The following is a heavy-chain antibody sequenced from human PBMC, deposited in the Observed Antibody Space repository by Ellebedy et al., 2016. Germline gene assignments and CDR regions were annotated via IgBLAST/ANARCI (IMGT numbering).Heavy chain of an antibody. Sequence: GGSLRLSXAASGFTFSDYYMSWIRQAPGKGLEWVSYISSSGSTIYYSDSVKGLFTISRDNAKNSLYLQMNSLRAKDTAVYYCARGGGNYYYYYGMDVWGQGTTVTVSS. J-gene: IGHJ6*02. CDR1: GFTFSDYY. CDR3: ARGGGNYYYYYGMDV. CDR2: ISSSGSTI. D-gene: IGHD4-23*01. V-gene: IGHV3-11*01.